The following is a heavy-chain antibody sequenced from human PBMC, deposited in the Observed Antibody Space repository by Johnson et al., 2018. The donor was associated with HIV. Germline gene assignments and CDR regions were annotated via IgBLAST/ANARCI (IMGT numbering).Heavy chain of an antibody. CDR1: GFTVSSNY. CDR2: LFSGGTT. D-gene: IGHD5-18*01. CDR3: ARDRKTSSIWAQLHAFDI. J-gene: IGHJ3*02. V-gene: IGHV3-66*01. Sequence: VQLVESGGTVVRPGGSLRLSCAASGFTVSSNYMSWVRQAPGKGLEWVSVLFSGGTTYYADSVKGRFTISRDNSKNTLFLQMNSLRAEDTAVYYCARDRKTSSIWAQLHAFDIWGQGTMVTVSS.